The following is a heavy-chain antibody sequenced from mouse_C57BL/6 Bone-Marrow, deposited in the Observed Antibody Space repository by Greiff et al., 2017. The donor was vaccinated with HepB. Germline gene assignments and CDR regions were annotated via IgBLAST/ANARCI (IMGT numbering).Heavy chain of an antibody. Sequence: VKLMESGAELVRPGASVTLSCKASGYTFTDYEMHWVKQTPVHGLEWIGAIDPETGGTAYNQKFKGKAILTADKSSSTAYMELRSLTSEDSAVYYCTTPFAYWGQGTLVTVSA. CDR2: IDPETGGT. CDR3: TTPFAY. V-gene: IGHV1-15*01. CDR1: GYTFTDYE. J-gene: IGHJ3*01.